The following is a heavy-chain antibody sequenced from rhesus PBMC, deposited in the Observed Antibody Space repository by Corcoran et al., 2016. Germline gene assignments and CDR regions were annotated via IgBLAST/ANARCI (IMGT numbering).Heavy chain of an antibody. Sequence: EVQLVESGGGLVQPGGSLRLSCAASGFTFSSYGMCWVRQAPGKGLGWVSSISSASSYIYYADSVKGRFTISRDNAKNSLSLQMNSLRAEDTAVYYCTSTYSWNYVFSLDVWGQGVLVTVSS. CDR3: TSTYSWNYVFSLDV. J-gene: IGHJ5-2*01. V-gene: IGHV3S16*01. D-gene: IGHD1-1-1*01. CDR2: ISSASSYI. CDR1: GFTFSSYG.